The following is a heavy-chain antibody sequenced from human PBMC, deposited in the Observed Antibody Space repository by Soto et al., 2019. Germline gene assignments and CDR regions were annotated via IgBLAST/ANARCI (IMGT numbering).Heavy chain of an antibody. CDR1: GDTSSNHG. D-gene: IGHD1-26*01. Sequence: SVKVTCTASGDTSSNHGVSWVRQAPGQGLEWMGGILPVFGTTTYARNFQGRITITADKSTSTVYMELTSLRSDDTATYYCARDPDEVVGTDYFFYGMDVWDQWAMVTVSS. V-gene: IGHV1-69*06. CDR2: ILPVFGTT. J-gene: IGHJ6*02. CDR3: ARDPDEVVGTDYFFYGMDV.